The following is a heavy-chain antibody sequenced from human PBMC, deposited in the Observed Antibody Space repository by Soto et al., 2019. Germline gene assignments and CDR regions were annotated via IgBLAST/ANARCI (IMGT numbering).Heavy chain of an antibody. CDR2: MGGNTEIGTT. Sequence: DVLLVESGGGLVEPGGSLTLSCAASGFTFSRAFLSWVRQEPGKGMEGVGRMGGNTEIGTTKYPSPVSGSFTIARDDSKNTMYLQMNSQKIEDTAVYYCTVRGVYSNSHHWVDRWGHGNAVNVSS. J-gene: IGHJ5*02. CDR1: GFTFSRAF. D-gene: IGHD6-13*01. V-gene: IGHV3-15*04. CDR3: TVRGVYSNSHHWVDR.